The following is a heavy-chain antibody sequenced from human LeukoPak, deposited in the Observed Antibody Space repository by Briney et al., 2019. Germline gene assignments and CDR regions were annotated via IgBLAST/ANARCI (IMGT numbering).Heavy chain of an antibody. D-gene: IGHD1-14*01. J-gene: IGHJ6*02. CDR3: VRDDAGTDHNYYGMDV. CDR2: ISSGGSTI. Sequence: GSLRLSCAASGFTFSSKSMNWVRQAPGKGQEWVSYISSGGSTIYYADSVEGRFTISRDNAKNSLYLQMNSLRDEDTAVYYCVRDDAGTDHNYYGMDVWGQGTTVTVSS. V-gene: IGHV3-48*02. CDR1: GFTFSSKS.